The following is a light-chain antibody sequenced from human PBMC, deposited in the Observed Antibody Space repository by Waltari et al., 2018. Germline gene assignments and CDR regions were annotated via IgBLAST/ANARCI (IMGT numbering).Light chain of an antibody. J-gene: IGKJ1*01. CDR3: QKYEALPAT. CDR1: QSVGRY. Sequence: SGRARQSVGRYLAWYQQKPGQAPRLLIYGASTRATGIPDRFSGSGSGTNFSLIISRLEPEDFAVYFCQKYEALPATFGQGTKVEIK. CDR2: GAS. V-gene: IGKV3-20*01.